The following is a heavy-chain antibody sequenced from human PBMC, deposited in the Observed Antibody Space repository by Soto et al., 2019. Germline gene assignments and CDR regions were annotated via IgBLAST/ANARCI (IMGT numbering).Heavy chain of an antibody. CDR2: IRTKANNYAT. CDR1: GFTFSGSE. V-gene: IGHV3-73*01. CDR3: IRAAAGLDP. Sequence: GSLRLSCAASGFTFSGSEMHWVRQASGKGLEWVGHIRTKANNYATAYAASVKGRFTISRDDLKNMAYLEMNSLRTEDTAVYYCIRAAAGLDPWGQGTLVTVSS. D-gene: IGHD6-13*01. J-gene: IGHJ5*02.